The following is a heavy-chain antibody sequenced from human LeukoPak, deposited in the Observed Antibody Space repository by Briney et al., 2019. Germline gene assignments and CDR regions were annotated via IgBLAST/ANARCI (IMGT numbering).Heavy chain of an antibody. D-gene: IGHD6-13*01. CDR3: ATTGLIAATGTYSDY. V-gene: IGHV4-39*01. CDR1: GDSISSSNYY. CDR2: IYYSGST. Sequence: SETLSLTCTVSGDSISSSNYYWGWIRQPPGKGLEWIGTIYYSGSTYYNPSLKSRVTISVDPSKNQFSLKVTSVTAADTAVYYCATTGLIAATGTYSDYWGQGTLVTVSS. J-gene: IGHJ4*02.